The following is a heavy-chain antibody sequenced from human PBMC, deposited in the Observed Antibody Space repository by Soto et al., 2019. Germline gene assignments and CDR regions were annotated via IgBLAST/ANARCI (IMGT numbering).Heavy chain of an antibody. Sequence: QVLLVQSGAEVKNPVSSVKVSCKASGGTFISYVYNWVRQAPGQGLEWMGGIIPMFNITNYAQKFQGRITITADESTTTVYMERRSLRSEDTAVYYCARWPTVSRPTYGMDVWGQGTTVTVSS. CDR2: IIPMFNIT. J-gene: IGHJ6*02. D-gene: IGHD2-2*01. CDR1: GGTFISYV. CDR3: ARWPTVSRPTYGMDV. V-gene: IGHV1-69*01.